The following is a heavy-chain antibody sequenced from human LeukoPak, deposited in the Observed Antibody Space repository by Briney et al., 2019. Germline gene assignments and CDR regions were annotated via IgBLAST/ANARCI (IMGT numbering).Heavy chain of an antibody. V-gene: IGHV3-7*01. CDR1: GFTFSSYW. CDR3: ARYSSSRHY. CDR2: AKQDGSET. Sequence: GGSLRLSCAASGFTFSSYWMHWVRQAPGKGLEWVGHAKQDGSETYYVDSVKGRFTVSRDNAKNSLFLQMNSLRVEDTAVYYCARYSSSRHYWGQGTLVTVSS. J-gene: IGHJ4*02. D-gene: IGHD6-13*01.